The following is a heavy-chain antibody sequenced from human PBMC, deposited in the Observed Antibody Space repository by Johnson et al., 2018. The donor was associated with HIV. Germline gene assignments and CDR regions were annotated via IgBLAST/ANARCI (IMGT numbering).Heavy chain of an antibody. CDR3: ARDRARYYDSSGYYYDAFDI. Sequence: EVQLVESGGGVVQPGRSLRLSCAASGFTFDDYGMSWVRQAPGKGLEWVSGINWNGGSTGYADSVQGRFTISRDNAKNSLYLQINSLRAEDTALYYCARDRARYYDSSGYYYDAFDIWGQGTMVTVSS. V-gene: IGHV3-20*04. CDR2: INWNGGST. CDR1: GFTFDDYG. D-gene: IGHD3-22*01. J-gene: IGHJ3*02.